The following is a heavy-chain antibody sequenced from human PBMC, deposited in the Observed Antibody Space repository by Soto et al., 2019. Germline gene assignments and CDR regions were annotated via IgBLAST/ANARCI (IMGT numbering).Heavy chain of an antibody. CDR3: ARGPIAAGRDYYYYGMDV. CDR1: GGTFSSYA. D-gene: IGHD6-6*01. CDR2: IIPIFGTA. V-gene: IGHV1-69*01. Sequence: QVQLVQSGAEVKKPGSSVKVSCKASGGTFSSYAISWVRQAPGQGLEWMGGIIPIFGTANYAQTFQGRVTISAEESPSSADMERSSVRYEGTAVYYGARGPIAAGRDYYYYGMDVRGQGATV. J-gene: IGHJ6*02.